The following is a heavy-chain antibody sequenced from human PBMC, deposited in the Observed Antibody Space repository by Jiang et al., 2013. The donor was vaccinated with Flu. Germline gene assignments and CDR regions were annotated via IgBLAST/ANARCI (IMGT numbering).Heavy chain of an antibody. J-gene: IGHJ3*02. D-gene: IGHD4-11*01. CDR1: GDTFKSFA. CDR3: ARGDSNAFDI. V-gene: IGHV1-69*06. Sequence: SGAEVKKPGSSVKVSCKVSGDTFKSFAISWVRQAPGQGLEWMGGIIPRLDTTHNAQKFQGRVTITADKSTSTAYMDLSSLRSEDTAVYYCARGDSNAFDIWGQGTKVTVSS. CDR2: IIPRLDTT.